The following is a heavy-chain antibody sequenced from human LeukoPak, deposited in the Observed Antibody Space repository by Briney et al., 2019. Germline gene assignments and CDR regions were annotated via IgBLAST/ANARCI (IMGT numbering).Heavy chain of an antibody. CDR3: ARHDYYDSSGTWFDY. CDR1: GFTFSSYL. Sequence: GGSLRLSCAASGFTFSSYLMSWVRQAPGKGLEWVANIKQDGSEKYYVDSVKGRFTISRDNAKNSLYLQMNSLRAEDTAVYYCARHDYYDSSGTWFDYWGQGTLVTVSS. V-gene: IGHV3-7*04. D-gene: IGHD3-22*01. CDR2: IKQDGSEK. J-gene: IGHJ4*02.